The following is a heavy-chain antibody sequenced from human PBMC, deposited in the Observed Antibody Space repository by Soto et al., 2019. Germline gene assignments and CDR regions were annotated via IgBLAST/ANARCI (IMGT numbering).Heavy chain of an antibody. D-gene: IGHD1-7*01. CDR2: ISGNGYDT. V-gene: IGHV3-23*01. CDR1: GFTFSSYA. CDR3: ASTPWNYGENRYFDY. Sequence: GGSLRLSCAASGFTFSSYAMSWVRQAPGKGPEWVSSISGNGYDTYDADSVKGRFTISRDYSKNTLFLQMNSLRVEDTAIYYCASTPWNYGENRYFDYWGQGTLVTVSS. J-gene: IGHJ4*02.